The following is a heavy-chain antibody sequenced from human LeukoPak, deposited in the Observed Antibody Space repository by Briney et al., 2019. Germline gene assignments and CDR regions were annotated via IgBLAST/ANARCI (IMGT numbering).Heavy chain of an antibody. V-gene: IGHV1-2*02. D-gene: IGHD3-22*01. Sequence: GASVKVSCKASGYTFTSYGISWVRQAPGQGLEWMGWINPNSGGTNYAQKFEGRVTMTRDTSISTAYMELSRLRSDDTAVYYCARDLGDNYYDSSGYYYEDYWGQGTLVTVSS. J-gene: IGHJ4*02. CDR1: GYTFTSYG. CDR2: INPNSGGT. CDR3: ARDLGDNYYDSSGYYYEDY.